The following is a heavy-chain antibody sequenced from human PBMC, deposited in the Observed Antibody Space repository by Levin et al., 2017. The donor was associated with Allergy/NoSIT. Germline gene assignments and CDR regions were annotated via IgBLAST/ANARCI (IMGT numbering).Heavy chain of an antibody. D-gene: IGHD6-13*01. CDR2: IYTSGST. CDR1: GGSISSYY. Sequence: TSETLSLTCTVSGGSISSYYWSWIRQPAGKGLEWIGRIYTSGSTNYNPSLKSRVTMSVDTSKNQFSLKLSSVTAADTAVYYCARYYLGAAAGEPVMPEWDNWFDPWGQGTLVTVSS. J-gene: IGHJ5*02. V-gene: IGHV4-4*07. CDR3: ARYYLGAAAGEPVMPEWDNWFDP.